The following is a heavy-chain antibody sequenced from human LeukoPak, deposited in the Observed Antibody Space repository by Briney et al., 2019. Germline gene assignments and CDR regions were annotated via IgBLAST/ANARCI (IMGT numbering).Heavy chain of an antibody. J-gene: IGHJ4*02. CDR3: ARISRYSGSGS. CDR1: GGSVSSGSYY. Sequence: SETLSLTCTVSGGSVSSGSYYWSWIRQPPGKGPECIGYIYNSGSTNYNPSLKSRVTISVDTSKNQFSLKLSSVTAADTAVYYCARISRYSGSGSWGQGTLVTVSS. CDR2: IYNSGST. D-gene: IGHD1-26*01. V-gene: IGHV4-61*01.